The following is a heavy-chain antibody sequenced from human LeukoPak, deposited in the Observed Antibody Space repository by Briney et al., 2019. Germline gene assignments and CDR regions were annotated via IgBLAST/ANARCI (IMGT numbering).Heavy chain of an antibody. Sequence: GGSLRLSCAVSGFTFSSHWMSWVRQAPGKGLEWVANIKEDGSDKYYVDSVKGRFTIFRDNAKNSLFLQMNSLRTEDTAFYYCAKETATIYFYYYGLDVWGQGTTVTVSS. V-gene: IGHV3-7*05. CDR2: IKEDGSDK. D-gene: IGHD5-24*01. CDR1: GFTFSSHW. CDR3: AKETATIYFYYYGLDV. J-gene: IGHJ6*02.